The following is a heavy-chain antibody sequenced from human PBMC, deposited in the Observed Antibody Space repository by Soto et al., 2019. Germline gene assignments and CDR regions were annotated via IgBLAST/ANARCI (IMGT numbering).Heavy chain of an antibody. CDR2: ISGSGGST. CDR1: GFTFSSYA. CDR3: AKGEAYYDSSGYSFLDDY. V-gene: IGHV3-23*01. D-gene: IGHD3-22*01. J-gene: IGHJ4*02. Sequence: PGGSLRLSCAVSGFTFSSYAMSWVRQAPGKGLEWVSAISGSGGSTYYADSVKGRFTISRDNSKNTLYLQMNSLRAEDTAVYYCAKGEAYYDSSGYSFLDDYWGQGTLVTVSS.